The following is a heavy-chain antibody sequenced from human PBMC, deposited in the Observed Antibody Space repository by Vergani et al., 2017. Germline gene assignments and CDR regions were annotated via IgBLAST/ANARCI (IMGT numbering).Heavy chain of an antibody. CDR1: GGSISSYY. D-gene: IGHD6-13*01. V-gene: IGHV4-59*01. CDR3: ARVAGGSSWTYRYCYYYGMDV. CDR2: IYYSGST. J-gene: IGHJ6*02. Sequence: QVQLQESGPGLVKPSETLSLTCTVSGGSISSYYWSWIRQPPGKGLEWVGYIYYSGSTNYNPPLKSRVTMSVDTTKYQFYLNLSSVTAADTAVYYYARVAGGSSWTYRYCYYYGMDVWGQGTTVTVSS.